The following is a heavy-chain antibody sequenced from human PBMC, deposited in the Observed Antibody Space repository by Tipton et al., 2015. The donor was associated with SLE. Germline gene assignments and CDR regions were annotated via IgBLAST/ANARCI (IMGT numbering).Heavy chain of an antibody. CDR2: IKSKSDGGAT. Sequence: SLRLSCSVTGFTFTNAWMSWVRQGPGKGLEWVGQIKSKSDGGATHHAAPVKGRFTISRDDSKNILYLEMNSLKSEDTAVYYCTKVNPGSGSYYNGLDYMDVWGKGTTVTVSS. J-gene: IGHJ6*03. D-gene: IGHD3-10*01. CDR1: GFTFTNAW. V-gene: IGHV3-15*01. CDR3: TKVNPGSGSYYNGLDYMDV.